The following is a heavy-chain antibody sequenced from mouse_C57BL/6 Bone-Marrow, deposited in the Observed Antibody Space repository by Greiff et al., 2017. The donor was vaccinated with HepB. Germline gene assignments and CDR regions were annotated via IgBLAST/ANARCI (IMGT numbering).Heavy chain of an antibody. CDR2: ISNLAYSI. Sequence: EVKLQESGGGLVQPGGSLKLSCAASGFTFSDYGMAWVRQAPRQGPEWVAFISNLAYSIYYADTVTGRFTISRENAKNTLYLEMSSVSSEDTAMYHCTRRGVYAIVFWGQGTSVTVS. V-gene: IGHV5-15*04. CDR3: TRRGVYAIVF. CDR1: GFTFSDYG. J-gene: IGHJ4*01.